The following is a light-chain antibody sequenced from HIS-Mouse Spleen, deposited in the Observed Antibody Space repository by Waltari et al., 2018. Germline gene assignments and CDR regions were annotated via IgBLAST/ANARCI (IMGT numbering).Light chain of an antibody. CDR2: KDS. CDR1: VLAKKY. CDR3: YSAADNSGV. V-gene: IGLV3-27*01. Sequence: SYELTQPSSVSVSPGQTARITCSGDVLAKKYARWFQQKPGPAPVLGIYKDSERPSGIPERFSGSSSGTTVTLTISGAQVEDEADYYCYSAADNSGVFGGGTKLTVL. J-gene: IGLJ2*01.